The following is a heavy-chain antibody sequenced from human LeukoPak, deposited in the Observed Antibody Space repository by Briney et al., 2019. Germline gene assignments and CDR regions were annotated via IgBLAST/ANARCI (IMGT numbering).Heavy chain of an antibody. J-gene: IGHJ4*02. CDR2: ISGSGGST. V-gene: IGHV3-23*01. Sequence: GGSLRLSCEDSGFTFRSYEMNRVRQAPGKGLEWVSAISGSGGSTYYADSVKGRFTISRDNSKNTLYLQMNNLRAEDTAVYYCAKTRGSGPFDYWGQGTLVTVSS. CDR1: GFTFRSYE. CDR3: AKTRGSGPFDY. D-gene: IGHD3-10*01.